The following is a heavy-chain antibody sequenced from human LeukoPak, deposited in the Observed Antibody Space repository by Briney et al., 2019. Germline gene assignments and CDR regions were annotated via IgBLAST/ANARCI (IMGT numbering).Heavy chain of an antibody. CDR2: IYYSGST. J-gene: IGHJ4*02. V-gene: IGHV4-59*08. CDR3: ARQVGYSSGWCIY. CDR1: GGSISSYY. D-gene: IGHD6-19*01. Sequence: SETLSLTCTVSGGSISSYYWSWIRQPPGKGLEWIGYIYYSGSTNYNPSLKSRVTISVDTSKNQFSLKLSSVTAADTAVYYCARQVGYSSGWCIYWGQGTLVTVSS.